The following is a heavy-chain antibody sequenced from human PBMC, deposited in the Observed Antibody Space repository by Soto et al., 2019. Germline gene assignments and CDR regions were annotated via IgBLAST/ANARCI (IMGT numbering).Heavy chain of an antibody. CDR3: ESAMSTT. CDR2: MNPNSGHT. D-gene: IGHD2-2*01. Sequence: QVQLVQSGAEVKKPGASVKVSCKASGYTFTSHDINLMRQATGQGLEWMGWMNPNSGHTNDSQKFQGRVTMTRNTSISTAYVELTSLRSEDTGLYYCESAMSTTWGQGTLVTVSS. CDR1: GYTFTSHD. J-gene: IGHJ5*02. V-gene: IGHV1-8*01.